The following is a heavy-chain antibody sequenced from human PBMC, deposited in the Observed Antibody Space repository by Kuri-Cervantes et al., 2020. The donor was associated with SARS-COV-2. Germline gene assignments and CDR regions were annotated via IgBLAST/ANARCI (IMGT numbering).Heavy chain of an antibody. CDR2: IYYSGST. J-gene: IGHJ6*03. Sequence: GSLRLSCSVSGGSISSGDYYWSWIRQPPGKGLEWIGYIYYSGSTNYNPSLKSRVTISVDTSKNQFSLKLSSVTAADAAVYYCARAGYSSSWDYYYYYYKDVWGKGTTVTVSS. V-gene: IGHV4-61*08. CDR3: ARAGYSSSWDYYYYYYKDV. D-gene: IGHD6-13*01. CDR1: GGSISSGDYY.